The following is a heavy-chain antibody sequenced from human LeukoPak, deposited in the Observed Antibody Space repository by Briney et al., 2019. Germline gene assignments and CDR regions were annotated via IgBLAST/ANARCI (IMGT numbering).Heavy chain of an antibody. D-gene: IGHD3-10*01. CDR2: INPNNGGT. CDR3: ARDRGGGSGTYYILY. J-gene: IGHJ4*02. V-gene: IGHV1-2*02. Sequence: ASVKVSCKASGYTFTGYYMHWVRQAPGQGLEWLGWINPNNGGTNYAQKFQGRVTMTRDTSICTAYMELSSLRSDDTAVYYCARDRGGGSGTYYILYWGLGSLVTVSS. CDR1: GYTFTGYY.